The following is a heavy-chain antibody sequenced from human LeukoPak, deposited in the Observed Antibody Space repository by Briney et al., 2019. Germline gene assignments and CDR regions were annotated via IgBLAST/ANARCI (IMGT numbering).Heavy chain of an antibody. CDR3: ARDTNGLAY. Sequence: PGGSLRLLCAASGLPLRIRRKLGARDAPGKGVVGVSYVSSDGNTTLYADSVKGRHTLSRDNAKNTLYLQRNRLRAEDRAVYYCARDTNGLAYWGPGTRVTVSS. CDR1: GLPLRIRR. J-gene: IGHJ4*02. V-gene: IGHV3-74*01. D-gene: IGHD2-8*01. CDR2: VSSDGNTT.